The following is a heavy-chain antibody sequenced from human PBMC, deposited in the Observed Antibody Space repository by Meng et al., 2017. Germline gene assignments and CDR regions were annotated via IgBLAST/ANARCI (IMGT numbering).Heavy chain of an antibody. V-gene: IGHV3-48*03. CDR2: ISSSGSTI. J-gene: IGHJ6*02. CDR3: ARGRYCTNGVCHYTGRYYYYGMDV. D-gene: IGHD2-8*01. CDR1: GFTFSSYE. Sequence: GESLKISCAASGFTFSSYEMNWVRQAPGKGLEWVSYISSSGSTIYYADSVKGRFTISRDNAKNSLYLQMNSLRAEDTAVYYCARGRYCTNGVCHYTGRYYYYGMDVWGQGTTVTVSS.